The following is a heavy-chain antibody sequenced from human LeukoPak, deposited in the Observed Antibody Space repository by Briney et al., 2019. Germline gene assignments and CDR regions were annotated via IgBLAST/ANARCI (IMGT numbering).Heavy chain of an antibody. CDR1: GFTFSSYS. J-gene: IGHJ6*03. CDR2: ISSSSSYI. Sequence: GGSLRLSCAASGFTFSSYSMNWVRQAPGKGLEWVSSISSSSSYIYYADSVKGRFTISRDNAENSLYLQMDSLRVEDTAEYYCARDPYSGNYGAYYYYMDVWGKGTTVTVSS. CDR3: ARDPYSGNYGAYYYYMDV. V-gene: IGHV3-21*06. D-gene: IGHD1-26*01.